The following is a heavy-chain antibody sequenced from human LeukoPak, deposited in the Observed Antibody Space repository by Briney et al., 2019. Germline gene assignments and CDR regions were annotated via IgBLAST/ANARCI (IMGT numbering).Heavy chain of an antibody. D-gene: IGHD3-9*01. CDR2: INPNSGGT. J-gene: IGHJ4*02. V-gene: IGHV1-2*02. CDR1: GYTFTGYY. Sequence: GASVKVSCKASGYTFTGYYMHWVRHAPGQGLEWMGWINPNSGGTNYAQKFQGRVTMTRDTSISTAYMELGRPRSDDTAVYYCARVIFMRDRTFDYWGQGTLVSVSS. CDR3: ARVIFMRDRTFDY.